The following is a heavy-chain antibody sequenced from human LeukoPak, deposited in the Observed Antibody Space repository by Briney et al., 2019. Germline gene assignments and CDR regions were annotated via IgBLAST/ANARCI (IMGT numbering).Heavy chain of an antibody. D-gene: IGHD3-9*01. CDR2: IYYSGST. CDR1: GGSISSSSYY. CDR3: ARDAYYDILTGYYSYYYYYYMDV. Sequence: SETLSLTCTVSGGSISSSSYYWGWIRQPPGKGLEWIGSIYYSGSTYYNPSLKSRVTISVDTSKNQFSLKLSSVTAADTAVYYCARDAYYDILTGYYSYYYYYYMDVWGKGTTVTVSS. J-gene: IGHJ6*03. V-gene: IGHV4-39*07.